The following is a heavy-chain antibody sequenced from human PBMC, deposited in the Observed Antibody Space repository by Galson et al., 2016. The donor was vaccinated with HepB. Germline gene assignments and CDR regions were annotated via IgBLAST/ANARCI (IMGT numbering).Heavy chain of an antibody. D-gene: IGHD3-3*01. V-gene: IGHV1-3*01. CDR3: ASRGDLWSGSYTYYFNY. Sequence: SVKVSCKASGYSFKTYGIHWVRQAPGQRLEWMGWIIAGNGHTKYSPEFQGRVTITRDTSASTAYMELSSLRSEDTAVYYCASRGDLWSGSYTYYFNYWGQGTLVTVSS. J-gene: IGHJ4*02. CDR1: GYSFKTYG. CDR2: IIAGNGHT.